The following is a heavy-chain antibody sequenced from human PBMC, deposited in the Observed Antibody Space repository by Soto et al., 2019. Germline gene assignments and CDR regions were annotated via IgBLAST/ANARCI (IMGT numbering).Heavy chain of an antibody. D-gene: IGHD4-17*01. CDR2: IWYDGSNK. CDR1: GFTFSSYG. CDR3: AKDYGDYVLIY. Sequence: GGSLRLSCAASGFTFSSYGMHWVRQAPGKGLEWVAVIWYDGSNKYYADSVKGRFTISRDNSKNTLYLQMNSLRAEDTAVYYCAKDYGDYVLIYWGQGTLVTVSS. J-gene: IGHJ4*02. V-gene: IGHV3-33*06.